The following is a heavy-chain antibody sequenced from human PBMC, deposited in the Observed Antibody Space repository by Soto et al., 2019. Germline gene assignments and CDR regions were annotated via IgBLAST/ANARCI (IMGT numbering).Heavy chain of an antibody. CDR1: GGTFSSYA. CDR3: ASGAAGGIGSGWFEHNYYYYYGMDV. V-gene: IGHV1-69*06. D-gene: IGHD6-19*01. CDR2: IIPIFGTA. Sequence: ASVKVSCKASGGTFSSYAISWVRQAPGQGLEWMGGIIPIFGTANYAQKFQGRVTITADKSTSTAYMELSSLRSEDTAVYYCASGAAGGIGSGWFEHNYYYYYGMDVWGQGTTVTVSS. J-gene: IGHJ6*02.